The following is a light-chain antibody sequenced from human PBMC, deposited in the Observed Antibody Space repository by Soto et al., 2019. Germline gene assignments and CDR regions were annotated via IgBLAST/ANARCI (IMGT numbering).Light chain of an antibody. CDR1: QSVSSSH. Sequence: EIVLAQTLSTLCLSPEERATLCCRAIQSVSSSHLAWYQHKPGQAPRLLIYAASSRATGSPDRFSGGGSGTEFTLTISTLQSEDFAVYYCQQYNSWPPSTFGQGTRLEIK. CDR3: QQYNSWPPST. V-gene: IGKV3D-15*01. J-gene: IGKJ5*01. CDR2: AAS.